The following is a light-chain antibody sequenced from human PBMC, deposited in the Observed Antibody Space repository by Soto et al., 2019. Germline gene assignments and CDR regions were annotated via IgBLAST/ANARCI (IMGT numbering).Light chain of an antibody. Sequence: QSVLTQPASVSGSPGQSINISCTGTSSDVGGYNYVSWFQQHPGKVTKLMIYEVSNRPSGVSTRFSGSKAGNTASLTISGLQAEDEADYYCSSYTSSSTLVFGGGTKLTVL. CDR1: SSDVGGYNY. CDR2: EVS. CDR3: SSYTSSSTLV. J-gene: IGLJ2*01. V-gene: IGLV2-14*01.